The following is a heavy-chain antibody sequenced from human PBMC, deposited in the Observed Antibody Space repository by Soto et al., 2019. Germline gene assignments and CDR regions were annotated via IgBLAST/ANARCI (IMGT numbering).Heavy chain of an antibody. V-gene: IGHV3-74*01. CDR3: ERPYSRYGNFDY. CDR1: GFTFISW. D-gene: IGHD5-12*01. CDR2: ISGDGTIT. J-gene: IGHJ4*02. Sequence: PGGALRLSCAASGFTFISWVHWVRQAPGKGLVWVSRISGDGTITYYADSVQGRFTVSRDNAKSTLYLQMSSLREEDTAVYYCERPYSRYGNFDYWGRGTRVTVCS.